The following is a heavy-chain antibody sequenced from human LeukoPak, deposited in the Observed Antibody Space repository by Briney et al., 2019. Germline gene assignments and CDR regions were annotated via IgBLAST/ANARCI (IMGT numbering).Heavy chain of an antibody. J-gene: IGHJ6*02. V-gene: IGHV1-69*13. CDR2: IIPIFGTA. CDR3: ARSRNSSGWKGDYYYGMDV. CDR1: GGTFSSYA. Sequence: GASVKVSCKASGGTFSSYAISWVRQAPGQGLEWMGGIIPIFGTANYAQKFQGRVTITADESTSTAYMELSSLRSEDTAVYYCARSRNSSGWKGDYYYGMDVWGQGTTVTVSS. D-gene: IGHD6-25*01.